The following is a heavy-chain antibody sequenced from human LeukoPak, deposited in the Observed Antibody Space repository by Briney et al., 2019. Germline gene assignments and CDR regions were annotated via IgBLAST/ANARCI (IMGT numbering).Heavy chain of an antibody. CDR3: ARVPGQLDPNWFDP. CDR2: ISSSSSYI. Sequence: GGSLRLSCAASGVTFSSYGMNWVRQAPGKGLEWVSSISSSSSYIYYADSVKGRFTISRDNAKNSLYLQMNSLRAEDTAVYYCARVPGQLDPNWFDPWGQGTLVTVSS. D-gene: IGHD6-6*01. CDR1: GVTFSSYG. J-gene: IGHJ5*02. V-gene: IGHV3-21*01.